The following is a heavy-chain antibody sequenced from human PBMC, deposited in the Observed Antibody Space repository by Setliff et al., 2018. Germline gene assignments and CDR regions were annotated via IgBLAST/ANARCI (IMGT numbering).Heavy chain of an antibody. J-gene: IGHJ4*02. V-gene: IGHV4-59*02. CDR3: ARDRTFYGSGTYTRWFDY. CDR1: GASVSSLY. D-gene: IGHD3-10*01. Sequence: SETLSLTCKVSGASVSSLYWNWIRQPPGKGLEWIGFIFYSGDTKSNPSLKSRVTMSVDTSKNQFSLRLTSVTAADTAVYYCARDRTFYGSGTYTRWFDYWGQGTLVTVSS. CDR2: IFYSGDT.